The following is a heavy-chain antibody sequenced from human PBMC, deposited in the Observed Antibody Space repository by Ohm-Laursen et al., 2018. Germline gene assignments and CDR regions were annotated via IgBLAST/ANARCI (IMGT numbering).Heavy chain of an antibody. Sequence: SLRLSCTASGFTFSTYWMTWVRQTPEKGLEWVATISPDGSEKFYVDSVEGRFTISRDNAETSLYLQMNSLRAEDTAAYFCSRDHTGSGAFWGRGTLVTVPS. CDR1: GFTFSTYW. CDR2: ISPDGSEK. CDR3: SRDHTGSGAF. J-gene: IGHJ4*02. D-gene: IGHD1-1*01. V-gene: IGHV3-7*01.